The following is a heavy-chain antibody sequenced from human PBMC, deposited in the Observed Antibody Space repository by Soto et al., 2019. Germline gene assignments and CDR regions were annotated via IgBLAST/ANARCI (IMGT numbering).Heavy chain of an antibody. CDR1: GFTFSGSS. D-gene: IGHD6-6*01. CDR3: TRPPGSSSSGSDI. Sequence: GGALRLSCAASGFTFSGSSMHLVRPASGKGLEWVGRIRSKANSYATAYAASVKGRFTISRDDSKNTAYLQMNSLKTEDTAVYYCTRPPGSSSSGSDIWGQGTMVTVSS. CDR2: IRSKANSYAT. V-gene: IGHV3-73*01. J-gene: IGHJ3*02.